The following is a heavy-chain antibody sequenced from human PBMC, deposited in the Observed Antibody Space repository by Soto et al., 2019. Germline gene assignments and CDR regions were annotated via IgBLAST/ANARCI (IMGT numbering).Heavy chain of an antibody. J-gene: IGHJ4*02. V-gene: IGHV4-4*02. Sequence: QVQLQESGPGLVKPSGTLSLTCDVSGDSIRSDKWWSWVRQSLGRGLEWIGEIHHRGTTNCNPSLKSRVTISVEKSKNQLSLEMTSLTAADTAIYYCARGGDWKFDFWGQGSLVTVSS. D-gene: IGHD2-21*02. CDR1: GDSIRSDKW. CDR2: IHHRGTT. CDR3: ARGGDWKFDF.